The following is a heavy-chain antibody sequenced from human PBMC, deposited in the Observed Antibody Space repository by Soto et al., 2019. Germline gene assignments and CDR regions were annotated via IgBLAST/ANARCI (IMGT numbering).Heavy chain of an antibody. D-gene: IGHD1-26*01. V-gene: IGHV3-23*01. CDR2: ISGSGDST. J-gene: IGHJ4*02. CDR1: GFTFSSYA. Sequence: EVQLLESGGGLVQPGGSLRLSCAASGFTFSSYAMNWVRQAPGKGLEWVSVISGSGDSTYYADSVKGRFTISRANSKNALYLPMNSLRAKETAVYYCARRGSGSYYDYWGQGSLVTVSS. CDR3: ARRGSGSYYDY.